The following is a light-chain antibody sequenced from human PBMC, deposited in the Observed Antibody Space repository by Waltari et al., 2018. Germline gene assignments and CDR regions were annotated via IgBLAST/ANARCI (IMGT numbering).Light chain of an antibody. CDR3: QQHNDWPPWT. V-gene: IGKV3-15*01. Sequence: EIIMTQSPATLSLSPGEGATLSCRASQNVNSNLAWYQQKPGKAPRLLIPGASISATGIPARFSGSGSGTQFTLTINSLQSEDSAVYFCQQHNDWPPWTFGQGTKVELK. CDR2: GAS. CDR1: QNVNSN. J-gene: IGKJ1*01.